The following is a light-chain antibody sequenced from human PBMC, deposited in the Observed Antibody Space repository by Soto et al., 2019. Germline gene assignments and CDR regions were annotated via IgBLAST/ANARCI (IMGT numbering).Light chain of an antibody. CDR2: GAS. J-gene: IGKJ4*01. V-gene: IGKV3-15*01. CDR3: QQYNNWPF. CDR1: QSVSSN. Sequence: VMTQSPATVSVQKGERATLSCRASQSVSSNLAWYQQKPGQAPRLLIYGASTRATGIPARFSGSGSGTEFTLTISSLQSEDFAVYYCQQYNNWPFFGGGTKVDIK.